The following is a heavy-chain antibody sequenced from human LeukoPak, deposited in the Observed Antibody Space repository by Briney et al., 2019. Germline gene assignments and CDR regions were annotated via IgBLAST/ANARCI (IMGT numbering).Heavy chain of an antibody. CDR2: ISYDGSNK. V-gene: IGHV3-30*18. CDR1: GFTFSTYD. CDR3: AKGWSIAAPWIFDY. J-gene: IGHJ4*02. Sequence: GGSLRLSCAASGFTFSTYDMHWVRQAPGKGLEWVALISYDGSNKYYTDSVKGRFTISRDNSKNTLYLQMNSLRAEDTAVYYCAKGWSIAAPWIFDYWGQGTLVTVSS. D-gene: IGHD6-6*01.